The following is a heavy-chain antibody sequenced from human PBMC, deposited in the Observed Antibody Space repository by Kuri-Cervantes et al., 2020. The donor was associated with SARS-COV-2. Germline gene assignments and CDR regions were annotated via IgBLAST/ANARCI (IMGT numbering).Heavy chain of an antibody. Sequence: SETLSLTCTVSGGSISSYYWSWIRQPPGKGLEWIGYFSYSGSTNYNPSLKSRVTISVDTSKNQFSLKLSSVTAADTAVYYCARNGDFGVYYYGMDVWGQGTTVTVSS. D-gene: IGHD3-3*01. CDR3: ARNGDFGVYYYGMDV. CDR2: FSYSGST. V-gene: IGHV4-59*01. CDR1: GGSISSYY. J-gene: IGHJ6*02.